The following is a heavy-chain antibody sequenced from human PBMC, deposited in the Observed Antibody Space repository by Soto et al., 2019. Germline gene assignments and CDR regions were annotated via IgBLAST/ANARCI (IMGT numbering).Heavy chain of an antibody. Sequence: PSETLSLTCAVSGASMSSGSYSWSWIRQPPGKGLEWIGNFYHSGTTYYSPSLRSRVTISVDRSKNQFSLKLTSVTAADTAVYYCARLFSNFWQFFDYWGHGTLVTVCS. D-gene: IGHD1-7*01. V-gene: IGHV4-30-2*01. CDR1: GASMSSGSYS. CDR2: FYHSGTT. J-gene: IGHJ4*01. CDR3: ARLFSNFWQFFDY.